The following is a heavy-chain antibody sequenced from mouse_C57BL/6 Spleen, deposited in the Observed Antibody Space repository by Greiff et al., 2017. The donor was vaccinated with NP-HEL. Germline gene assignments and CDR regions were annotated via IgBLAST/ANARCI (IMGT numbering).Heavy chain of an antibody. J-gene: IGHJ2*01. V-gene: IGHV1-15*01. CDR3: TRRYYSNYLDY. CDR1: GYTFTDYE. D-gene: IGHD2-5*01. CDR2: IDPETGGT. Sequence: QVHVKQSGAELVRPGASVTLSCKASGYTFTDYEMHWVKQTPVHGLEWIGAIDPETGGTAYNQKFKGKAILTADKSSSTAYMELRSLTSEDSAVYYCTRRYYSNYLDYWGQGTTLTVSS.